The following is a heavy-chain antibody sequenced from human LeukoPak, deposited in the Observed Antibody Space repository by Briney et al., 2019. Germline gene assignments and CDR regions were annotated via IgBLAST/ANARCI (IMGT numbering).Heavy chain of an antibody. CDR1: GFTFSTYW. D-gene: IGHD6-19*01. CDR2: ISWNSDSV. Sequence: LRLSCAASGFTFSTYWMSWVRQAPGKGLEWVAGISWNSDSVGYGDSVKGRFTISRDNARNSLFLQMDSLGVEDMAVYHCAKPRTTSGGWYHFDYWGQGALVTVSS. CDR3: AKPRTTSGGWYHFDY. V-gene: IGHV3-9*03. J-gene: IGHJ4*02.